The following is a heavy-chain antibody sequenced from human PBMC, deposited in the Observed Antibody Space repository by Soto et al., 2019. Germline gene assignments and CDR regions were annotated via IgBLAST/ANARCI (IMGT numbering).Heavy chain of an antibody. V-gene: IGHV4-38-2*02. CDR3: AREKVGTTFFDN. CDR1: GFAISHGYY. Sequence: SETLSLTCSVSGFAISHGYYWSWVRQPPGKGLEWIGSIYPSVSSYHNPSLATRLGLSIDTSKNQFTLNLTSVTAADTALYFCAREKVGTTFFDNWGQGIQVTVSS. CDR2: IYPSVSS. J-gene: IGHJ4*02. D-gene: IGHD1-1*01.